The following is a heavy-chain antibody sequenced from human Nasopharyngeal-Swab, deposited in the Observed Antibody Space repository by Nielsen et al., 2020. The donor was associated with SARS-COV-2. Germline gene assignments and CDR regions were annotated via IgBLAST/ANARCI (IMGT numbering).Heavy chain of an antibody. CDR3: ARDELDYDFWSAYFMDV. V-gene: IGHV3-21*01. J-gene: IGHJ6*02. CDR1: GFTFNNYN. D-gene: IGHD3-3*01. Sequence: GGSLRLSCAASGFTFNNYNFNWVRQAPGKGLEWVSSISSSSSYIYYADSVKGRFTISRDNAKNSLYLQLNSLRVEDTAVYYCARDELDYDFWSAYFMDVWGQGTTVTVSS. CDR2: ISSSSSYI.